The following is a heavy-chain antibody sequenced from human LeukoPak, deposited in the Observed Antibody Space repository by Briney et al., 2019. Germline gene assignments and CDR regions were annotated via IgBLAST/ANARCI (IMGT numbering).Heavy chain of an antibody. CDR2: ISSSSSTI. Sequence: GGSLRLSCAASGFTFSSYSMNWVRQAPGKGLEWVSYISSSSSTIYYADSVKGRFTVSRDNAKNSLYLQMNSLRAEDTAVYYCARDMADHYYDSSGYPVDYWGREPWSPSPQ. J-gene: IGHJ4*02. CDR1: GFTFSSYS. D-gene: IGHD3-22*01. CDR3: ARDMADHYYDSSGYPVDY. V-gene: IGHV3-48*04.